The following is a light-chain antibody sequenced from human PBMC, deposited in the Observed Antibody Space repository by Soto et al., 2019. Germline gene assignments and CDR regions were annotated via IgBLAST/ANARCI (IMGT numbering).Light chain of an antibody. V-gene: IGKV3-11*01. CDR2: DAS. CDR3: HQYGTSPTT. Sequence: EIVLTQSPATLSLSPGERATLSCRASQSVSSYLAWYQQKPGQAPRLLIYDASNRATGIPARFNGSGSATDFTLTISSLEPEDFVVYICHQYGTSPTTFGQGTRLEI. CDR1: QSVSSY. J-gene: IGKJ5*01.